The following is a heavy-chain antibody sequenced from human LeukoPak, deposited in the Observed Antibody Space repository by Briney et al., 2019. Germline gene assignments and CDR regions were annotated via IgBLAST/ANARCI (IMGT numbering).Heavy chain of an antibody. V-gene: IGHV3-21*01. CDR2: ISSSSSYI. CDR1: GFTFSSYS. D-gene: IGHD3-10*01. CDR3: EGYGSGTSRRYYFDY. J-gene: IGHJ4*02. Sequence: PGGSLRLSCAASGFTFSSYSMNWVRQAPGKGLEWVSSISSSSSYIYYADSVKGRFTISRDNAKNSLYLQMNSLRAEDTAVYYCEGYGSGTSRRYYFDYWGQGTLVTVSS.